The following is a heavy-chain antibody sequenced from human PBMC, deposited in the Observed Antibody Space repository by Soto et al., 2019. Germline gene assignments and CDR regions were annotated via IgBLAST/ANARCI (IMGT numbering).Heavy chain of an antibody. V-gene: IGHV4-59*08. CDR3: ARGYSGPFNI. J-gene: IGHJ3*02. Sequence: PSXTLSLTFTVSGGSISSYYWSWIRQPPVNGLAWIEYIFYSGSTNYTPSLKSRVPISENTPKTRFSLKLSFVPAEDRAVYYCARGYSGPFNIGAQGKMVTVS. CDR2: IFYSGST. D-gene: IGHD6-13*01. CDR1: GGSISSYY.